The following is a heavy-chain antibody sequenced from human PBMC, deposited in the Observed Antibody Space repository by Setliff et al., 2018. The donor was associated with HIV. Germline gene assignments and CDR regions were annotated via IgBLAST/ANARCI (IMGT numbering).Heavy chain of an antibody. D-gene: IGHD2-2*02. Sequence: GSLRLSSATSGFTFNYYSVTWVRQAPGKGLEWVSVICNAGSTHYADSVKGRFTVSRDTSINLLYMHMHRLIAEDTAVYYCAKGVKYLDPWGQGTLVTVSS. CDR3: AKGVKYLDP. V-gene: IGHV3-53*01. J-gene: IGHJ5*02. CDR2: ICNAGST. CDR1: GFTFNYYS.